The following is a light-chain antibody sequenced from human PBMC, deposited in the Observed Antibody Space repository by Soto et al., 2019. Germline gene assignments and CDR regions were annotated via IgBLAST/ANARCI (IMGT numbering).Light chain of an antibody. Sequence: ERVMTQSPATLSVSPGERATLSCRASQSVSSKLAWYQQKPGQAPRLLIYGASTRATGIQARFSGSGSGTEFPLTISSLQSEDFAVYYCQQYNSWPPYTFGQGTKLEIK. CDR1: QSVSSK. V-gene: IGKV3-15*01. J-gene: IGKJ2*01. CDR2: GAS. CDR3: QQYNSWPPYT.